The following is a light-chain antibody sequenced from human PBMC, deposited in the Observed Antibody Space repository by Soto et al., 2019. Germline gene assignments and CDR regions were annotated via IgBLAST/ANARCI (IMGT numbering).Light chain of an antibody. CDR3: QQYGSSHRT. V-gene: IGKV1-5*01. Sequence: DIQMTQSPSTLSASVGDGVTITCRASQRISTWLAWYQQKPGKAPKLLISDAPSLETGVPSRFSGSGSGTEFTLTISRLEPEDLAVYFCQQYGSSHRTFGQGTKVDI. CDR2: DAP. J-gene: IGKJ1*01. CDR1: QRISTW.